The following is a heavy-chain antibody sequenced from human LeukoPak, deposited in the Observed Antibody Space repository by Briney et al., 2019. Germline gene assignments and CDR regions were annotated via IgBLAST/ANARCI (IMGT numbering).Heavy chain of an antibody. Sequence: SETLSLTCTVSGVSVTSYYWSWIRQPPGKGLEWIGYISYSGSTNYNPSLKSRVTISVDTSKNQFSLKLSSVTAADTAVYYCARHPDYGGNFDSWGQGTLVTVSS. CDR2: ISYSGST. CDR3: ARHPDYGGNFDS. J-gene: IGHJ4*02. CDR1: GVSVTSYY. V-gene: IGHV4-59*08. D-gene: IGHD4-23*01.